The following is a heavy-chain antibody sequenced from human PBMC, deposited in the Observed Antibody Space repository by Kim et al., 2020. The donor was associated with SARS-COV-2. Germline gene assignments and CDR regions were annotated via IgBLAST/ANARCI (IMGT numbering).Heavy chain of an antibody. CDR1: GGSISSGSYY. J-gene: IGHJ4*02. CDR2: IYTSGST. CDR3: ARGPSGGGYDLYFDY. D-gene: IGHD5-12*01. Sequence: SETLSLTCTVSGGSISSGSYYWSWIRQPAGKGLEWIGRIYTSGSTNYNPSLKSRVTISVDTSKNQFSLKLSSVTAADTAVYYCARGPSGGGYDLYFDYWGQGTLVTVSS. V-gene: IGHV4-61*02.